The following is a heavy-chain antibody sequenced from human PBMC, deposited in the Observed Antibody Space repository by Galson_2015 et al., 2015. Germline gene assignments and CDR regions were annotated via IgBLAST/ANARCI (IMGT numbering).Heavy chain of an antibody. J-gene: IGHJ5*02. CDR3: ARAYSSSGGSWFDP. CDR1: GLSLTTSELR. CDR2: IDWGDDK. V-gene: IGHV2-70*04. Sequence: PALVKPTQTLTLTCTFSGLSLTTSELRVSWIRQPPGKALEWLARIDWGDDKFYSTSLKTRLTISKDTSKNQVVLTMTNMDPVDTATYYCARAYSSSGGSWFDPWGQGTLVTVSS. D-gene: IGHD6-13*01.